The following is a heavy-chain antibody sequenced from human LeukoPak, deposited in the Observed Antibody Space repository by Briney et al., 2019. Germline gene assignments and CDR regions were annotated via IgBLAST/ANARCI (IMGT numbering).Heavy chain of an antibody. CDR3: AREINYYDSSGDAFDT. Sequence: SETLSLTCTVSGGSISSYYWSWIRQPAGKGLEWIGRIYTSGSTNYNPSLKSRVTMSVDTSKNQFSLKLSSVTAADTAVYYCAREINYYDSSGDAFDTWGQGTMVTVSS. CDR1: GGSISSYY. J-gene: IGHJ3*02. V-gene: IGHV4-4*07. CDR2: IYTSGST. D-gene: IGHD3-22*01.